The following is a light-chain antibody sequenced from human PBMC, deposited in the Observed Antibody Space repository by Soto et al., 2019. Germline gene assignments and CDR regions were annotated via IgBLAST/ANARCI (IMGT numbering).Light chain of an antibody. CDR1: QSVRSN. CDR3: QQYSHWPRT. Sequence: EIVMTQSPATLSVSAGERATLSCRARQSVRSNLAWYQQKPGQAPRLLIYDASTRATGIPARFSGSGSGTEFILTISSLQSEDFGVYYCQQYSHWPRTFGQGTKVDIK. CDR2: DAS. V-gene: IGKV3D-15*01. J-gene: IGKJ1*01.